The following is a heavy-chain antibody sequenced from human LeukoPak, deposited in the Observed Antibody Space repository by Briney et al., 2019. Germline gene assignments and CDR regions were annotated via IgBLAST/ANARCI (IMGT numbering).Heavy chain of an antibody. CDR1: GFTFSSYW. CDR3: AKAAGTSGFDY. D-gene: IGHD6-13*01. J-gene: IGHJ4*02. V-gene: IGHV3-7*01. CDR2: IKQDGSEK. Sequence: GGSLRLSCAASGFTFSSYWMTWVRQAPGKGLEWVANIKQDGSEKYYVDSVKGRFTISRDNAKNSLYLQMNSLRAEDTAVYYCAKAAGTSGFDYWGQGTLVTVSS.